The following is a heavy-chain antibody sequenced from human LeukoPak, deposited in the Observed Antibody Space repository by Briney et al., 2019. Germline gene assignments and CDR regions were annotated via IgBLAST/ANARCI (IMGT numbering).Heavy chain of an antibody. CDR3: AKDRSSGLFLPSRLGGIDP. J-gene: IGHJ5*02. CDR1: GFTFSSYG. CDR2: IRYDGSNK. D-gene: IGHD6-19*01. V-gene: IGHV3-30*02. Sequence: GGSLRLSCAASGFTFSSYGMHWVRQAPGKGLEWVAFIRYDGSNKYYADSVKGRFTISRDNSKNTLYLQMNSLRAEDTAVYYCAKDRSSGLFLPSRLGGIDPWGQGTLVTVSS.